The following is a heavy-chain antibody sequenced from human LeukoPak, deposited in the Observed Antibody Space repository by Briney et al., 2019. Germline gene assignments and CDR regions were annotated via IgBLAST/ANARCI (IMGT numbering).Heavy chain of an antibody. CDR2: INPNSGGT. D-gene: IGHD5-24*01. V-gene: IGHV1-2*02. J-gene: IGHJ6*03. CDR3: ARDGYNKYYYYYYYMDV. Sequence: AASVNVSCKASGYTFTGYYMHWVRQAPGQGLEWMGWINPNSGGTNYAQKFQGRVTMTRDTSISTAYMELSRLRSDDTAVYYCARDGYNKYYYYYYYMDVWGKGTTVTVSS. CDR1: GYTFTGYY.